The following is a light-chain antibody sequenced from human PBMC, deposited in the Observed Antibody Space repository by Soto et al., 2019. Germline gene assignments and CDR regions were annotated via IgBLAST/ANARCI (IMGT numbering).Light chain of an antibody. Sequence: QSALTQPASVSGAPGQSITISCTGTSSDVGSYNLVSWYQQHPGKAPKLMIYEDTKRPSGVSNRFSGSKSGNTASLTISGLQAEDEADYYCCLYAGSSNWDVVFGGGTTLTVL. J-gene: IGLJ2*01. CDR2: EDT. V-gene: IGLV2-23*01. CDR3: CLYAGSSNWDVV. CDR1: SSDVGSYNL.